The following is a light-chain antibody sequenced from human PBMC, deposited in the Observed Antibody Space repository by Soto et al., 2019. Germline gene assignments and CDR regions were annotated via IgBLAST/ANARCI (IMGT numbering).Light chain of an antibody. J-gene: IGLJ2*01. CDR1: SSDIGRYNF. V-gene: IGLV2-8*01. Sequence: QSALTQPPSASGSPGQSVTIYCTGSSSDIGRYNFVSWYQQHPGKAPRLTIYDVTQRPSGVPDRFSASKSGDTASLTVSGLQPEDEADYYCSSYAGSNNYVVFGGGTKLTVL. CDR2: DVT. CDR3: SSYAGSNNYVV.